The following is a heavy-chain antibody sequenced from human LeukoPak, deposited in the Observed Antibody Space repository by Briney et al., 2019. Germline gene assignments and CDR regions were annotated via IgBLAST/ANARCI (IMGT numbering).Heavy chain of an antibody. CDR3: ARHGSTDYFDY. D-gene: IGHD2-2*03. CDR1: GGSISSSSYY. Sequence: SETLSLTCTVSGGSISSSSYYWGWIRQPPGKGLEWCGSFSYTGATYYNPSLKSRVTISVDTSKNQLSLKLSSVTAADTAVYYCARHGSTDYFDYWGQGTLVTVSS. CDR2: FSYTGAT. V-gene: IGHV4-39*01. J-gene: IGHJ4*02.